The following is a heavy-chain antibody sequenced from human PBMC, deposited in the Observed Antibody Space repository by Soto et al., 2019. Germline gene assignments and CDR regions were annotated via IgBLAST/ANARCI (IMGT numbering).Heavy chain of an antibody. D-gene: IGHD1-26*01. CDR2: IIPIFGTA. V-gene: IGHV1-69*13. CDR3: ARVRPRQYSGSYYGAFDI. Sequence: SVKVSCKASGGTFSSYAISWVRQAPGQGLEWMGGIIPIFGTASYAQKFQGRVTITADESTSTAYMELSSLRSEDTAVYYCARVRPRQYSGSYYGAFDIWGQGTMVTVSS. CDR1: GGTFSSYA. J-gene: IGHJ3*02.